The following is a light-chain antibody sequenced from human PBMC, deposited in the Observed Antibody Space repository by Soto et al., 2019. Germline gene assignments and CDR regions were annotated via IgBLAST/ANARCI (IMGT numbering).Light chain of an antibody. CDR3: QQSYSTPQDT. CDR2: AAS. CDR1: QSISSY. V-gene: IGKV1-39*01. J-gene: IGKJ2*01. Sequence: DLQMTQSPSSLSASVGDRVTITCRASQSISSYLNWYQQKQGKAPKLLIYAASSLQSGVPSRFSGSGSGTDFTLTISSLQPEDFATYYCQQSYSTPQDTFGPGTKLEIK.